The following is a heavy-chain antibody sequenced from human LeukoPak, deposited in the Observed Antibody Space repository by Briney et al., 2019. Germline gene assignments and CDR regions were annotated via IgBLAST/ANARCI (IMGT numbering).Heavy chain of an antibody. CDR3: ARGVQRGRRGLNCSGGSCYGGYYYYMDV. CDR1: GGSISSSSYY. V-gene: IGHV4-39*07. CDR2: IYYSGST. D-gene: IGHD2-15*01. J-gene: IGHJ6*03. Sequence: SETLSLTCTVSGGSISSSSYYWGWIRQPPGTGLEWIGSIYYSGSTYYNPSLKSRVTISVDTSKNQFSLKLSSVTAADTAVYYCARGVQRGRRGLNCSGGSCYGGYYYYMDVWGKGTTVTVSS.